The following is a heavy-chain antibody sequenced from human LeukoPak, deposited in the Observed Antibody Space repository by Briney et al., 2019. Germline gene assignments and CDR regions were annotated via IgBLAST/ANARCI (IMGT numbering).Heavy chain of an antibody. CDR3: ARGEWLRSGQFDY. V-gene: IGHV3-23*01. CDR2: ISRSGGST. J-gene: IGHJ4*02. D-gene: IGHD5-12*01. CDR1: GFTFSSYA. Sequence: GGSLRLSCAASGFTFSSYAMSWVRQAPGKGLEWVSAISRSGGSTYYADSVKGRFTISRDNSKNTLYLQMNSLRAEDTAVYYCARGEWLRSGQFDYWGQGTLVTVSS.